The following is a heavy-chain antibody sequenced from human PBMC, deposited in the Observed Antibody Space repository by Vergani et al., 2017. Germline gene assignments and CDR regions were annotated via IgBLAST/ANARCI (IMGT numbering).Heavy chain of an antibody. CDR2: ISNSGST. D-gene: IGHD3-10*01. V-gene: IGHV4-30-4*08. CDR3: ARYYGSGTRGDYFDP. Sequence: QVQLQESGPGLVKSSETLSLTCSVSFDSIRNLYCNWIRQSPGKALEWIGYISNSGSTFFNPSLKSRVTRSVDTSQNRFSLRLTSVTAADTAVYFCARYYGSGTRGDYFDPWGEGSLVTVSS. CDR1: FDSIRNLY. J-gene: IGHJ5*02.